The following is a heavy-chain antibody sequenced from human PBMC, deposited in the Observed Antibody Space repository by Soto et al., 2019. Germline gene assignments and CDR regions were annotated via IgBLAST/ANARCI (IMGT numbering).Heavy chain of an antibody. Sequence: QVQLVQSGAEVKKPGSSVKVSCKASGGTFSSYAVSWVRQAPGQGLEWMGGIIPMSGTTNYAQKFQGRVTITADESTTTVHMELSSLRSEDTAVYYCASRSGSYHWWFDLWSRGTLVTVSS. CDR2: IIPMSGTT. V-gene: IGHV1-69*01. D-gene: IGHD1-26*01. J-gene: IGHJ2*01. CDR1: GGTFSSYA. CDR3: ASRSGSYHWWFDL.